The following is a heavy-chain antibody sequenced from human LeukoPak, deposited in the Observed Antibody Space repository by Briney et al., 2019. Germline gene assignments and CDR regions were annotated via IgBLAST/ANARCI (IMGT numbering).Heavy chain of an antibody. V-gene: IGHV3-21*01. D-gene: IGHD6-13*01. CDR2: ISSSSSYI. CDR1: GFTFSSYS. J-gene: IGHJ4*02. CDR3: ARDAIAAAGTWLDY. Sequence: GSLRLSCAASGFTFSSYSMNWVRQAPGKGLEWVSSISSSSSYIYYADSVKGRFTISRDNAKSSLYLQMNSLRAEDTAVYYCARDAIAAAGTWLDYWGQGTLVTVSS.